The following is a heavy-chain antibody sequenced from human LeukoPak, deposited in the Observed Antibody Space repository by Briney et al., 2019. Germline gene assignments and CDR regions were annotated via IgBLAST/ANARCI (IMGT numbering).Heavy chain of an antibody. D-gene: IGHD3-22*01. CDR1: GGSVSSGSHY. Sequence: SETLSLTCTVSGGSVSSGSHYYNWIRQPPGKGLEWIGYIYYSGSTYYNPSLKSRVTISVDTSKNQFSLKLSSVTAADTAVYYCARLSQYYYDSSGAFDYWGQGTLVTVSS. CDR2: IYYSGST. CDR3: ARLSQYYYDSSGAFDY. V-gene: IGHV4-30-4*08. J-gene: IGHJ4*02.